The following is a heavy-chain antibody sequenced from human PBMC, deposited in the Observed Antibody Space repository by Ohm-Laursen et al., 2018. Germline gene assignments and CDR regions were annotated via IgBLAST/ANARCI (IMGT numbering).Heavy chain of an antibody. J-gene: IGHJ5*02. CDR2: IYYSGST. Sequence: GTLSLTWTVSGGSISSDYWSWIRQPPGKGLEWIGYIYYSGSTSYNPSLQSRVTISVDTSKNQFSLKLTSVTAADTAVYYCARQGWDLPMSHNYFDPWGQGTLVTVSS. CDR3: ARQGWDLPMSHNYFDP. CDR1: GGSISSDY. V-gene: IGHV4-59*08. D-gene: IGHD1-26*01.